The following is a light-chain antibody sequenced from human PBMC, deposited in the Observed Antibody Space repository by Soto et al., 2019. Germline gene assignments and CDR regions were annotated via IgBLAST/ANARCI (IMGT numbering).Light chain of an antibody. V-gene: IGKV3D-20*02. CDR2: GAS. CDR1: QSVSSSY. Sequence: EIVLTQSPCTLSLSPGERATLSCRASQSVSSSYLAWYQQKPGQAPRLLIYGASSRATGIPDRFSGSGSGTDFTLTISSLDPEDFAVYYCQHRSNWPQTFGQGTKVDIK. J-gene: IGKJ1*01. CDR3: QHRSNWPQT.